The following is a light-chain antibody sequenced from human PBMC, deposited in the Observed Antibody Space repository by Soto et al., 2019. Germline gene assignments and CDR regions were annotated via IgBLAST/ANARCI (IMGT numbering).Light chain of an antibody. CDR1: SSDVGGYNY. Sequence: QAALTQPASVSGSPGQSITISCTGTSSDVGGYNYVSWYQQHPGKAPKLMIYEVSNRPSGVSNRFSGSKSGNTASLTISGLQAEDEADYYCSSYTSSSTLLYLFGTGTKVTGL. V-gene: IGLV2-14*01. CDR2: EVS. CDR3: SSYTSSSTLLYL. J-gene: IGLJ1*01.